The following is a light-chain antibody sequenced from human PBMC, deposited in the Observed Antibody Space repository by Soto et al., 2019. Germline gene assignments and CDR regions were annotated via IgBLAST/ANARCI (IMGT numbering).Light chain of an antibody. Sequence: DIQMTQSPSTLSASVGDGVTITCRASQSISTWLAWYQQKPGKAPNLLIYKASNLESGVPSRFSGSGSGTEFTLTISGLQRDDFATYYCQQYETYYPFGQGTKLEIK. CDR3: QQYETYYP. CDR2: KAS. CDR1: QSISTW. V-gene: IGKV1-5*03. J-gene: IGKJ2*01.